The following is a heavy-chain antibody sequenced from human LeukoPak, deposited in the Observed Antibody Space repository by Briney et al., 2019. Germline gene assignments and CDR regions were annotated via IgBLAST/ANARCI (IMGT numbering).Heavy chain of an antibody. CDR1: GFTFSNYA. D-gene: IGHD6-13*01. CDR3: ARVGPLIAAAGYPDY. V-gene: IGHV3-23*01. CDR2: ISTGREST. Sequence: PGGSLRLSCAASGFTFSNYAMSWVRQAPGKGLEWVSGISTGRESTYYADSVKGRFTLSRDNSKNTLYLQMNSLRVEDTAVYYCARVGPLIAAAGYPDYWGQGTLVTVSS. J-gene: IGHJ4*02.